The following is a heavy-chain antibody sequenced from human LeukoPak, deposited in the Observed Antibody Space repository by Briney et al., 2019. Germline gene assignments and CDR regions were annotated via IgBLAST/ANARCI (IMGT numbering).Heavy chain of an antibody. CDR3: AREGWFYDTLTRHNYYYMDV. Sequence: GTSLRLSCEASGFTFSHFGMHWVRQAPGKGLEWVAVIRSDATNQYYADSVKGRFTISRDNFKRTVSLEMNSLRVEDTAVYYCAREGWFYDTLTRHNYYYMDVWGRGTTFTVSS. CDR1: GFTFSHFG. CDR2: IRSDATNQ. V-gene: IGHV3-33*01. J-gene: IGHJ6*03. D-gene: IGHD3-9*01.